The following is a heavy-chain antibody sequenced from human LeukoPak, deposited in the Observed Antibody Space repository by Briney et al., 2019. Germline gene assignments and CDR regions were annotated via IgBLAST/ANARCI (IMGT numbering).Heavy chain of an antibody. CDR2: IGGSGSTI. J-gene: IGHJ4*02. D-gene: IGHD3-10*01. V-gene: IGHV3-48*03. Sequence: PGGSLRLSCAASGFTFSSYETNWVRQAPGKGLEWVSYIGGSGSTIYYADSVKGRFTISRDNAKNSLYLQMNSLRAEDTAVYYCARGDPTLLYGSGSYTFDYWGQGTLVTVSS. CDR3: ARGDPTLLYGSGSYTFDY. CDR1: GFTFSSYE.